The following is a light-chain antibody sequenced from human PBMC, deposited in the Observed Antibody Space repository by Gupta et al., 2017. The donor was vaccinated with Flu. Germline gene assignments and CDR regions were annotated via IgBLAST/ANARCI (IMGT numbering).Light chain of an antibody. CDR2: AAS. Sequence: SPLSSGVDRSITTCRGNHGMSNYLLWYQQKPGKAPKLLIYAASCMLSGGPSRFSGSGSGTEFTLTISSLQPEDVATYFCRQSYSSSPKTFGRGTRVEIK. J-gene: IGKJ1*01. V-gene: IGKV1-39*01. CDR3: RQSYSSSPKT. CDR1: HGMSNY.